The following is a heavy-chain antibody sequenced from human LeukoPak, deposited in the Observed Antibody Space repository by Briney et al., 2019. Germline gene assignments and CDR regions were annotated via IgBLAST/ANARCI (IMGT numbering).Heavy chain of an antibody. CDR3: AGGVWALFDS. J-gene: IGHJ4*02. D-gene: IGHD3-16*01. CDR1: GFSLSNYW. V-gene: IGHV3-7*04. CDR2: IKQDGSEK. Sequence: GGSLRLSCAASGFSLSNYWMNWVRQAPGKGLEWVANIKQDGSEKNYVDSVKGRFSISRDNAKNSLILQMNSLRDEDTAVYYWAGGVWALFDSWGKGPLVSVSS.